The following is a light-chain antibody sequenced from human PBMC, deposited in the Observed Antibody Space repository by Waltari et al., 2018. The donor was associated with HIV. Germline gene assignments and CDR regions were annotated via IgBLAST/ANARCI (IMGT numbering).Light chain of an antibody. J-gene: IGLJ3*02. V-gene: IGLV1-44*01. CDR2: NDN. CDR3: SSWDYRLNGQGV. CDR1: RSNIGSNT. Sequence: QSVLTQPPSASGTPGQRVTISCSGTRSNIGSNTVNWYQLLPGTAPKLLIYNDNERPSWGPGRFSCSRSGALASLAISGLQPEDESDYYCSSWDYRLNGQGVFGGGTKLTVL.